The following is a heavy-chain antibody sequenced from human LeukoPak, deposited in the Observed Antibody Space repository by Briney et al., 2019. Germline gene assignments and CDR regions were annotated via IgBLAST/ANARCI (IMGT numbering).Heavy chain of an antibody. CDR1: GVSISTYY. Sequence: PSETLSLTCTVSGVSISTYYWSWIRQPPGKGLEWIGYIDYSGATNYNPSLKSRVTISVDTSKNHFSLKLNSVTAADTAVYYCARDRRREAVHAFDIWGQGTKVTVSS. CDR2: IDYSGAT. CDR3: ARDRRREAVHAFDI. J-gene: IGHJ3*02. D-gene: IGHD6-19*01. V-gene: IGHV4-59*01.